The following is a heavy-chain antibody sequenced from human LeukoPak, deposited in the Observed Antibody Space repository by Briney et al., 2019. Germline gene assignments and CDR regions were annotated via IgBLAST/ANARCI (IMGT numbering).Heavy chain of an antibody. Sequence: SGGSLRLSCAASGFTFNDYYMSWIRQAPGKGLEWLSYINIGGTNTHYADSVKGRFTISRDNAKKSLYLEMNNLRAEDTAVYYCATDGAGFDTWGQGVLDTVSS. CDR1: GFTFNDYY. V-gene: IGHV3-11*01. J-gene: IGHJ5*02. CDR3: ATDGAGFDT. CDR2: INIGGTNT.